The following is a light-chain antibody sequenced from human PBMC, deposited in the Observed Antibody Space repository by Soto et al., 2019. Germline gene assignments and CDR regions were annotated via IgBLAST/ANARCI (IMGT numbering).Light chain of an antibody. CDR2: GAS. CDR3: QQYGISPFT. J-gene: IGKJ4*01. Sequence: EVVLTQSPGTLSLSPGARATLSCRSSHFVSSTYLAWYQQRPGQAPRLLIYGASSRATGIPDRFSGGGSETDFTLTISRLESEDSAVYYCQQYGISPFTFGGGTKVDIK. V-gene: IGKV3-20*01. CDR1: HFVSSTY.